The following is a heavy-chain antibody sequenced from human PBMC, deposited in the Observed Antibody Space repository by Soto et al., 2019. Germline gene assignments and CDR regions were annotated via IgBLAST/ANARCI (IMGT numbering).Heavy chain of an antibody. V-gene: IGHV1-18*01. CDR2: ISSYNGNT. Sequence: GQLVQSGAEVKKPGASVQVSCQASGYTFTSYGIRWVRQAPGQGLEWLGWISSYNGNTNYAQKLQGRVTMTTDTSTSTAYLDLWSLSSDDTAVSYCARIPLWFGEPQGSCDIWGRGAMGTVAS. CDR3: ARIPLWFGEPQGSCDI. D-gene: IGHD3-10*01. CDR1: GYTFTSYG. J-gene: IGHJ3*02.